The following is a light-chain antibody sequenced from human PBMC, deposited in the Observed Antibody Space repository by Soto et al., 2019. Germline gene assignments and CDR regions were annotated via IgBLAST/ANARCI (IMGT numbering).Light chain of an antibody. V-gene: IGKV3-20*01. CDR2: GAS. CDR3: QQYSDLPMT. J-gene: IGKJ5*01. Sequence: EVVLTQSPATLSLSPGDRATLSCRASQSVSHALAWYQQKPGQAPRLLIYGASRRATGIPDRFSGSASGTDFTLTISRLEPEDFAVYFCQQYSDLPMTFGQGTRLEIK. CDR1: QSVSHA.